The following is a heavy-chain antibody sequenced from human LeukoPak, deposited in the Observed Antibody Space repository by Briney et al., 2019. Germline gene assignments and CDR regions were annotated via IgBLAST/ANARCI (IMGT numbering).Heavy chain of an antibody. D-gene: IGHD6-13*01. V-gene: IGHV3-23*01. J-gene: IGHJ4*02. Sequence: PGGSLRLSCAASGFTFSSYAMSWVRQAPGKGLEWVSAISGSGGSTYYADSVKGRFTISRDNSKNTLYLQMDSLRAEDTAVYYCAKAHLSSWYLDYDYWGQGTQVTVSS. CDR2: ISGSGGST. CDR1: GFTFSSYA. CDR3: AKAHLSSWYLDYDY.